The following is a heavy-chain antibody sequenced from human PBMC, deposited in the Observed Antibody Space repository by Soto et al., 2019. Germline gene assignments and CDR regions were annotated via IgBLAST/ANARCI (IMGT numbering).Heavy chain of an antibody. V-gene: IGHV4-34*01. CDR2: INHSGST. J-gene: IGHJ3*02. Sequence: SETLSLTCAVYGGSFSGYYWSWIRQPPGKGLEWIGEINHSGSTNYNPSLKSRVTISVDTSKNQFSLKLSSVTAADTAVYYCARVAAPMGYAFDIWGQGAMVTVSS. D-gene: IGHD3-16*01. CDR1: GGSFSGYY. CDR3: ARVAAPMGYAFDI.